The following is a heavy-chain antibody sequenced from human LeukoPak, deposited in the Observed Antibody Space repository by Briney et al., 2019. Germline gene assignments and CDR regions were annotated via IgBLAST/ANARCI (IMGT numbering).Heavy chain of an antibody. CDR1: GYTFTGYY. J-gene: IGHJ5*02. CDR3: ARNFDMKGFDP. Sequence: GASVKVSCKASGYTFTGYYMNWVRQALGQGLEWMGWINSDSGFTKYAQKFQGRVTMTRDTSITTVYMDLTRLTSDDTAVYYCARNFDMKGFDPWGQGTLVTVSS. D-gene: IGHD3-9*01. V-gene: IGHV1-2*02. CDR2: INSDSGFT.